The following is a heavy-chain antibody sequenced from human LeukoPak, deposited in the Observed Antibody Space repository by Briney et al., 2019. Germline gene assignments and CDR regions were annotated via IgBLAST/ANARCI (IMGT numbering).Heavy chain of an antibody. J-gene: IGHJ4*02. V-gene: IGHV3-23*01. D-gene: IGHD3-22*01. CDR1: GFTFSSYA. CDR3: AKAGVVVITYYFDY. Sequence: PGGSLRLSCAASGFTFSSYAMSWVRQAPGKGLEWVSAISGSGGSTYYADSVKGRFTISRDNSKNMLYLQMNSLRAEDTAVYYCAKAGVVVITYYFDYWGQGTLVTVSS. CDR2: ISGSGGST.